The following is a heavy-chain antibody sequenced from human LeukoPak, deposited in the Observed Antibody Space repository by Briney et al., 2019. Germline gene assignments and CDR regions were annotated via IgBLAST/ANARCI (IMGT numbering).Heavy chain of an antibody. D-gene: IGHD5-24*01. V-gene: IGHV4-34*01. CDR2: INHSGST. Sequence: KTSETLSLTCAAYGGSFSGYYWSWIRQPPGKGLEWIGEINHSGSTNYNPSLKSRVTISVDTSKNQFSLKLSSVTAADTAVYYCARGPTIIRNWGQGTLVTVSS. J-gene: IGHJ4*02. CDR3: ARGPTIIRN. CDR1: GGSFSGYY.